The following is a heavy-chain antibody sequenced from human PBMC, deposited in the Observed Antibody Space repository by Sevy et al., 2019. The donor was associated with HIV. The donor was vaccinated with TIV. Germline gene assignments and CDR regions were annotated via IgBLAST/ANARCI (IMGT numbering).Heavy chain of an antibody. J-gene: IGHJ4*02. CDR2: VYYSGST. D-gene: IGHD2-2*01. CDR1: GDSISNSRYY. Sequence: SETLSLTCTVSGDSISNSRYYWGWIRQPPGKGLECIGSVYYSGSTYYNPSLKSRVTLYIDTSKNQFLLTVNSVTATDTAVYYCANQPLTLISPPDSWVQGTLVTVSS. V-gene: IGHV4-39*01. CDR3: ANQPLTLISPPDS.